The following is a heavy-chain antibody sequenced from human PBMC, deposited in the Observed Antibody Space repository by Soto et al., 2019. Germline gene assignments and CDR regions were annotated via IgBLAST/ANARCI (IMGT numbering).Heavy chain of an antibody. Sequence: PSETLSLTCTVSGGSISSSIYYWGWIRHPPGKGLEWIGSIYYSGSTYYNPSLKSRVTISVDTSKNQFSLKLSSVTAADTAVYYCARLRSSSHLDAFDIWGQGTMVTVSS. CDR3: ARLRSSSHLDAFDI. CDR2: IYYSGST. V-gene: IGHV4-39*01. J-gene: IGHJ3*02. CDR1: GGSISSSIYY. D-gene: IGHD2-15*01.